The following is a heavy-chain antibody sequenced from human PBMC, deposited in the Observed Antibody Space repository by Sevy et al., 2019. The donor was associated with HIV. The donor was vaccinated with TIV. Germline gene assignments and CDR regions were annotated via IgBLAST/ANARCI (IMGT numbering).Heavy chain of an antibody. Sequence: SETLSLTCTVSGDSISNGEYYWTWIRQHPGKGLEWIGYIYYTGSTYYNPSLESRVTMSVDMAKNQFSLKLPSVTAADTAMYYCARGDTVLPTGGFDIWGRGTLVTVSS. CDR2: IYYTGST. D-gene: IGHD2-8*02. CDR1: GDSISNGEYY. CDR3: ARGDTVLPTGGFDI. J-gene: IGHJ2*01. V-gene: IGHV4-31*03.